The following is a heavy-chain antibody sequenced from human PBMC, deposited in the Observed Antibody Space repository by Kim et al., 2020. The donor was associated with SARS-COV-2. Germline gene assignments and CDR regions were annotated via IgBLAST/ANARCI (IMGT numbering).Heavy chain of an antibody. CDR3: VRSRTPRGLAIYYYGLDV. CDR2: IDSDGTTK. J-gene: IGHJ6*01. Sequence: GGSLRLSCAASGFKFSAFYMSWVRQAPGKGLEWISYIDSDGTTKDYAGSVKGRFTISRDNARKSLYLQLNSLRVEDSAVYFCVRSRTPRGLAIYYYGLDVWAQGTTVTVSS. CDR1: GFKFSAFY. V-gene: IGHV3-11*04. D-gene: IGHD1-1*01.